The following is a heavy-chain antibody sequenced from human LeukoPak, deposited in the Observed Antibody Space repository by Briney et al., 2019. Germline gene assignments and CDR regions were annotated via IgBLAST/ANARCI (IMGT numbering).Heavy chain of an antibody. CDR1: GFNFGDYG. D-gene: IGHD3-16*01. CDR3: TRDYGDNILGSYYYYMDV. J-gene: IGHJ6*03. V-gene: IGHV3-49*04. CDR2: IRSKIYRATT. Sequence: QSGGSLRLSCAASGFNFGDYGMNWVRQAPGKGLEWVALIRSKIYRATTEYAASVNGRFTISRDDSKSIAYLQMNSLQTEDTAVYYCTRDYGDNILGSYYYYMDVWGKGTTATISS.